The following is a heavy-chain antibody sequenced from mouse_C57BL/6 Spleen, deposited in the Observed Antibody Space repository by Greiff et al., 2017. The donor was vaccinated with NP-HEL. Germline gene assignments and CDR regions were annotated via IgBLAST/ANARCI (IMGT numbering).Heavy chain of an antibody. Sequence: EVQLVESGGGLVKPGGSLKLSSAASGFTFSSYAMSWVRQTPEKRLEWVATISDGGSYTYYPDNVKGRFTISRDNAKNNLYLQMSHLKSEDTAMYYCAREGQLYWGQGTLVTVSA. D-gene: IGHD1-3*01. CDR2: ISDGGSYT. V-gene: IGHV5-4*01. CDR3: AREGQLY. J-gene: IGHJ3*01. CDR1: GFTFSSYA.